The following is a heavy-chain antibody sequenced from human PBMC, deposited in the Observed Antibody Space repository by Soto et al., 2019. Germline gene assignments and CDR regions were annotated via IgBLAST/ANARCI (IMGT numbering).Heavy chain of an antibody. V-gene: IGHV1-69*13. D-gene: IGHD1-26*01. CDR3: ARVGGVAATPGADY. CDR2: VIPILSQA. Sequence: SVEESCKSSGGLFSSYAISLLPQAPGQGLEWLGAVIPILSQAYYAQNLQDRVTITADESTRTTYMDLSSLRSEDTAVYFCARVGGVAATPGADYWGQGTLVTVSS. CDR1: GGLFSSYA. J-gene: IGHJ4*02.